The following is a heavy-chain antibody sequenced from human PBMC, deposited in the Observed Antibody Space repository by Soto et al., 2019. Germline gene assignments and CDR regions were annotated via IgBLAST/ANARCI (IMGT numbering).Heavy chain of an antibody. CDR1: GFSLSTSGVG. CDR3: AHSSSRWPLGY. V-gene: IGHV2-5*02. J-gene: IGHJ4*02. CDR2: IYWDDDK. D-gene: IGHD4-17*01. Sequence: QITLKESGPTLVKPTQTLTLTCTFSGFSLSTSGVGVVWIRQPPGKALEWLALIYWDDDKRYSPSLKNRLTITQDTSKNQVVLTMTNMDHVDTATYFCAHSSSRWPLGYWGQGTLVTVSS.